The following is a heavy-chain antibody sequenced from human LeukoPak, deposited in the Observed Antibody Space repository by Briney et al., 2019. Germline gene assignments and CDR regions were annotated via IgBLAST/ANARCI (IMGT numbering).Heavy chain of an antibody. CDR2: ISAYNGNT. V-gene: IGHV1-18*01. D-gene: IGHD3-22*01. J-gene: IGHJ4*02. CDR1: GYTFTSYG. Sequence: ASVKVSCKASGYTFTSYGISWVRQAPGQGLEWMGWISAYNGNTNYAQKLQGRVTMTTDTSTSTAYMELSSLRSEDTAVYYCARVPYYDSSGYYYEPFDYWGQGTLVTVSS. CDR3: ARVPYYDSSGYYYEPFDY.